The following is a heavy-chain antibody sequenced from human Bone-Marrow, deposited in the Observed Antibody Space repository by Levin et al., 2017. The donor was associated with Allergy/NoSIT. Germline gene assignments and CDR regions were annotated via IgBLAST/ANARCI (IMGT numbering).Heavy chain of an antibody. CDR2: ISGSGGST. J-gene: IGHJ4*02. CDR3: AGQNSSIAARPFDY. Sequence: GESLKISCAASGFTFSSYAMSWVRQAPGKGLEWVSAISGSGGSTYYADSVKGRFTISRDNSKNTLYLQMNSLRAEDTAVYYCAGQNSSIAARPFDYWGQGTLVTVSS. CDR1: GFTFSSYA. V-gene: IGHV3-23*01. D-gene: IGHD6-6*01.